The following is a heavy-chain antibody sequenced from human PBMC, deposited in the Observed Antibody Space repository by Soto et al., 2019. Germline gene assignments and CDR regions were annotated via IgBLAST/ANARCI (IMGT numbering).Heavy chain of an antibody. Sequence: ASVKVACKASGGTFSSYAISWVRQAPGQGLEWMGWISAYNGNTNYAQKLQGRVTMTTDTSTSTAYMELRSLRSDDTAVYYCARDEATYYYDSSGYGAFDIWGQGTMVTVSS. CDR1: GGTFSSYA. CDR2: ISAYNGNT. V-gene: IGHV1-18*01. D-gene: IGHD3-22*01. CDR3: ARDEATYYYDSSGYGAFDI. J-gene: IGHJ3*02.